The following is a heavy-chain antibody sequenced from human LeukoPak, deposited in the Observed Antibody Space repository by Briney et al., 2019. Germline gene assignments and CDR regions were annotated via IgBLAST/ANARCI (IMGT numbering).Heavy chain of an antibody. V-gene: IGHV3-23*01. CDR3: ARLQWDLPISWGYFDH. CDR2: MSASGDRI. D-gene: IGHD2-2*01. Sequence: GGSLRLSCVGSGFTFSTQAMSWVRQAPGKGLEWVPTMSASGDRIHYVDSVRGRFTISRDNSKNTVYLQMSSLRAEDTAIYYCARLQWDLPISWGYFDHWGQGTLVSVSS. CDR1: GFTFSTQA. J-gene: IGHJ4*02.